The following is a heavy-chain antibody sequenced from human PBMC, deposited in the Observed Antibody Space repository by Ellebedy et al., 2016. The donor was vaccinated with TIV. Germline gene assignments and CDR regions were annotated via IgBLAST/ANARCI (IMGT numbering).Heavy chain of an antibody. CDR1: GYSFTSYW. CDR2: FDPSDSYT. D-gene: IGHD2-8*01. V-gene: IGHV5-10-1*01. Sequence: GESLKISCKGSGYSFTSYWISWVRQMPGKGLEWMGKFDPSDSYTNYSPSFQGHVTISTDKSINTAYLQWSSLKASDTAMYFCARLYGIDAFEIWGQGTMVTVSS. CDR3: ARLYGIDAFEI. J-gene: IGHJ3*02.